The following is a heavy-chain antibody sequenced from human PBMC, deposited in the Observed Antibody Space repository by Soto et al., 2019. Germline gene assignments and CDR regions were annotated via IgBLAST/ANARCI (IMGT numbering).Heavy chain of an antibody. V-gene: IGHV4-31*03. J-gene: IGHJ5*02. Sequence: PSETLSLTCTVSGGSISSGGYYWSWIRQHPGKGLEWIGYIYYSGRTYYNPSLHSRVSIAVDTTENQFSLKLTSVTAADTSVYYCARGSFSSSSSWFDPWGRGTLVTVSP. CDR1: GGSISSGGYY. D-gene: IGHD6-6*01. CDR2: IYYSGRT. CDR3: ARGSFSSSSSWFDP.